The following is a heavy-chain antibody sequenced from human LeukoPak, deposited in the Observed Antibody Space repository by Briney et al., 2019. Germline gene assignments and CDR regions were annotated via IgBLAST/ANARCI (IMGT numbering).Heavy chain of an antibody. D-gene: IGHD5-18*01. Sequence: PSETLSLTCTVSGGSISSHYWSWIRQTPGKGLESVGYMYYTGSTNYNPSLKGRVTISLDTSKNQFSLTLTSVTAADTAVYFCARVLPGGYSYGAADHWGQGTLVIVSS. CDR3: ARVLPGGYSYGAADH. CDR1: GGSISSHY. CDR2: MYYTGST. J-gene: IGHJ4*02. V-gene: IGHV4-59*11.